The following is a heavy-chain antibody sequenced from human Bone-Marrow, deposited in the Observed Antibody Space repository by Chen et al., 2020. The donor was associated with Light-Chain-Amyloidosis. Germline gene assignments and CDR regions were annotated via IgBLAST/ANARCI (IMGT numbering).Heavy chain of an antibody. CDR3: ARRRDGYNFDY. CDR2: IYPDDSDA. CDR1: GYTCPNYW. V-gene: IGHV5-51*01. J-gene: IGHJ4*02. Sequence: EVQLEQTEPEVKKPGESLKISCKGSGYTCPNYWIGWVRQMPGKGLEWMGVIYPDDSDARYSPSFEGQVTISADTSITTAYLQWRILKASDTAMYYCARRRDGYNFDYWGQGTLVTVSS. D-gene: IGHD5-12*01.